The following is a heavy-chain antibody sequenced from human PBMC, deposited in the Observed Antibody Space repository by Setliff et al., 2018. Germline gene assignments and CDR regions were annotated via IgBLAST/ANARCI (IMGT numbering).Heavy chain of an antibody. CDR1: GYTFTSYA. Sequence: ASVKVSCKASGYTFTSYAMHWVRQAPGQRLEWMGWINAGNGNTKYSQKFQGRVTITRDTSASTAYLELSSLRSDDTAVYYCARDRWGIRSPDYWGQGTLVTVSS. V-gene: IGHV1-3*01. CDR3: ARDRWGIRSPDY. CDR2: INAGNGNT. D-gene: IGHD3-16*01. J-gene: IGHJ4*02.